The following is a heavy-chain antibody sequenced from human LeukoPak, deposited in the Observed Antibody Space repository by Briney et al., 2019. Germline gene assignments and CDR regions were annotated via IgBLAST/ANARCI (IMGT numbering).Heavy chain of an antibody. CDR1: GYTFTNYY. CDR2: INPSGDST. CDR3: ARDPRFGSSWYFEY. D-gene: IGHD6-13*01. Sequence: ASVKVSCKASGYTFTNYYMHWVRQAPGQGLEWMGIINPSGDSTTYAQKFQGRVTMTRDTSTSTVYMELTSLRSDDTAVYYCARDPRFGSSWYFEYWGRGTLVTVSS. V-gene: IGHV1-46*01. J-gene: IGHJ4*02.